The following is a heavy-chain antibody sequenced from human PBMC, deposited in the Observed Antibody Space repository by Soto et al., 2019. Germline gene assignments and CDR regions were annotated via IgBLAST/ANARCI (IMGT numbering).Heavy chain of an antibody. CDR3: AKGEWLFGRVPWFDWFDP. CDR2: ISGSGGST. CDR1: GFTFSSYA. Sequence: GGSLRLSCAASGFTFSSYAMSWVRQAPGKGLEWVSAISGSGGSTYYADSVKGRFTISRDNSKNTLYLQMNSLRAEDTAVYYCAKGEWLFGRVPWFDWFDPWGQGTLVTVSS. J-gene: IGHJ5*02. V-gene: IGHV3-23*01. D-gene: IGHD3-3*01.